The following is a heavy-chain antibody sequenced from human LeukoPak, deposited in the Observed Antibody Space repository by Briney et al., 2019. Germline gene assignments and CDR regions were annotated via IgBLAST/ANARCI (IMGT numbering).Heavy chain of an antibody. CDR3: ARHIVATITGVDY. CDR1: GGSISSSSYS. J-gene: IGHJ4*02. D-gene: IGHD5-12*01. Sequence: PSETLSLTCTVSGGSISSSSYSWGWIRQPPGKGLEWIGSIYYSGSTYYNPSLKSRVTISVDTSKNQFSLKLSSVTAADTAAYYCARHIVATITGVDYWGQGTLVTVSS. V-gene: IGHV4-39*01. CDR2: IYYSGST.